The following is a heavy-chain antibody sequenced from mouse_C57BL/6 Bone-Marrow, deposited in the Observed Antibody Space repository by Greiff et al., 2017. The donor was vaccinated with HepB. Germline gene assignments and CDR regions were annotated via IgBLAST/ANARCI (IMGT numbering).Heavy chain of an antibody. CDR1: GFTFSNYW. CDR2: IRLKSDNYAT. Sequence: EVQVVESGGGLVQPGGSMKLSCVASGFTFSNYWMNWVRQSPEKGLEWVAQIRLKSDNYATHYAESVKGRFTISRDDSKSSVYLQMNNLRAEDTGIYYCTGLRHYFDYWGQGTTLTVSS. J-gene: IGHJ2*01. D-gene: IGHD1-2*01. CDR3: TGLRHYFDY. V-gene: IGHV6-3*01.